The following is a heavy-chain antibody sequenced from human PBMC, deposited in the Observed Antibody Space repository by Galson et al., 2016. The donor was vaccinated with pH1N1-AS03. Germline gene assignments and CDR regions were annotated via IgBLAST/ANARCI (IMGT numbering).Heavy chain of an antibody. CDR3: ARTAGWLPDF. J-gene: IGHJ4*02. CDR1: GFSLPTSAVG. D-gene: IGHD3-9*01. V-gene: IGHV2-5*02. Sequence: PALVKPPQTLTLTCTFSGFSLPTSAVGVVWIRQPPGKALEWLALIYWDDDKRYNSSLKSRLTITQDTSKNQVVLTMTNMDPVDTATYYCARTAGWLPDFWGQGTLVTVSS. CDR2: IYWDDDK.